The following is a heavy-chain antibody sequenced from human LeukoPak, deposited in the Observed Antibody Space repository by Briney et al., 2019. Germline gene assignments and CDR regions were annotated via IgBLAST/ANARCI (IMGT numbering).Heavy chain of an antibody. CDR2: IVVGSGNT. V-gene: IGHV1-58*02. J-gene: IGHJ6*03. CDR3: AREYYYYYMDV. Sequence: ASVKVSCKASGFTFTSSAMQWVRQARGQRLEWIGWIVVGSGNTNYAQKFQERVTITRDMSTSTAYMELSRLRSDDTAVYYCAREYYYYYMDVWGKGTTVTVSS. CDR1: GFTFTSSA.